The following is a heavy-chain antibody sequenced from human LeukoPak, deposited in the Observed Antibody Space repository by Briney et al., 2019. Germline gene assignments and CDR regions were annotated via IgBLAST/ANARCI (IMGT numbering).Heavy chain of an antibody. CDR3: ARQMFLGGMDV. Sequence: SETLSLTCSVSGASISSYFWSWIRQPPGKGLEWIGYIYDSGSINYNPSLKSRVTISVDTSKDHFSLRLSSVTAADTAVYYCARQMFLGGMDVWGQGTTVTVSS. V-gene: IGHV4-59*08. CDR1: GASISSYF. CDR2: IYDSGSI. J-gene: IGHJ6*02. D-gene: IGHD2/OR15-2a*01.